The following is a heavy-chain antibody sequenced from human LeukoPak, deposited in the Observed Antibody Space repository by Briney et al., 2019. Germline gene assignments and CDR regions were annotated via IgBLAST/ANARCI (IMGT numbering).Heavy chain of an antibody. CDR3: AELGITMIGGV. Sequence: GGSLRLSCAASGFSFSGYRMNWVRQAPGKGLEWVSSISRSSSSIYYADSMKGRFTISRDNAKNSLFLQMNSLRDEDTAVYYCAELGITMIGGVWGKGTTVTISS. D-gene: IGHD3-10*02. CDR2: ISRSSSSI. V-gene: IGHV3-21*01. J-gene: IGHJ6*04. CDR1: GFSFSGYR.